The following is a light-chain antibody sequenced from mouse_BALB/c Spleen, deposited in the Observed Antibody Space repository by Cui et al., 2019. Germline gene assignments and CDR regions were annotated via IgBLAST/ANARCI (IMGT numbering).Light chain of an antibody. CDR3: QQHYSTPYT. CDR2: AAT. J-gene: IGKJ2*01. V-gene: IGKV12-98*01. CDR1: QTIGTW. Sequence: DIQMTQSFASQSASLGESVTITCLASQTIGTWLAWYQQKPGKSPQLLIYAATSLADGVPSRFSGSGSGTKFSFKISSLQAEDFVSYYCQQHYSTPYTFGGGTKLEIK.